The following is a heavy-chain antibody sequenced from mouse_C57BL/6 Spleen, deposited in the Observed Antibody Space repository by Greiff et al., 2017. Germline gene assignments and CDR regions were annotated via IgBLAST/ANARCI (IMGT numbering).Heavy chain of an antibody. CDR3: ARGGEDGFSLGFAY. V-gene: IGHV1-78*01. CDR2: IYPRDGST. Sequence: QVHVKQSDAELVKPGASVKISCKVSGYTFTDHTIHWMKQRPEQGLEWIGYIYPRDGSTKYNEKLKGKATLTAEKSSSTAYMQLNSLTSEDSAVYFCARGGEDGFSLGFAYWGQGTLVTVSA. CDR1: GYTFTDHT. D-gene: IGHD2-3*01. J-gene: IGHJ3*01.